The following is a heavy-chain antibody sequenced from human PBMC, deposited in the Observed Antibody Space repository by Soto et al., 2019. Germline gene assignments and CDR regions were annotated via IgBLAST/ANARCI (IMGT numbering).Heavy chain of an antibody. D-gene: IGHD6-19*01. Sequence: PSETLSLTCTVSGGSISSYYWSWIRQPPGKGLEWIGYIYYSGSTNYNPSLKSRVTISVDTSKNQFSLKLSSVTAADTAVYYCARRGGSGWTYYFDYWGQGTLVTVSS. V-gene: IGHV4-59*08. CDR1: GGSISSYY. CDR2: IYYSGST. CDR3: ARRGGSGWTYYFDY. J-gene: IGHJ4*02.